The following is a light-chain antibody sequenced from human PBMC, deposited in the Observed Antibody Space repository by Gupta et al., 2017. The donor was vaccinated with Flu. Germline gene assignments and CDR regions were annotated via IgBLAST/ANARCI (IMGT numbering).Light chain of an antibody. J-gene: IGLJ2*01. V-gene: IGLV3-19*01. Sequence: SSELTQDPAVSVALAQTVRITCQGDSLRSYYASWYQQKPGQAPVLVIYAKNNRPSGIPDRFSGSSSGNTASLTITGTQAEDEADYYCNSRDSSDNHQAVFGGGTKLTVL. CDR1: SLRSYY. CDR3: NSRDSSDNHQAV. CDR2: AKN.